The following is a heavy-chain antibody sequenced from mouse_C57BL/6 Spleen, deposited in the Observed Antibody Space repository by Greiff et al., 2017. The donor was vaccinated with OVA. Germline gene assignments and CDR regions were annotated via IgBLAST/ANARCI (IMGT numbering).Heavy chain of an antibody. D-gene: IGHD2-5*01. J-gene: IGHJ2*01. V-gene: IGHV1-63*01. CDR1: GYTFTNYW. CDR2: IYPGGGYT. Sequence: VQRVESGAELVRPGTSVKMSCKASGYTFTNYWIGWAKQRPGHGLEWIGDIYPGGGYTNYNEKFKGKATLTADKSSSTAYMQFSSLTSEDSAIYYCARCSNYYFDYWGQGTTLTVSS. CDR3: ARCSNYYFDY.